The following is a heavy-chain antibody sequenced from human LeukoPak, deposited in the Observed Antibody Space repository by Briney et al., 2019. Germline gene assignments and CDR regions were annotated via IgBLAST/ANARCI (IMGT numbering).Heavy chain of an antibody. D-gene: IGHD5-18*01. J-gene: IGHJ4*02. CDR2: ISYDGSNQ. CDR1: GFTFSSYA. Sequence: GGSLRLSCAASGFTFSSYAMDWVRQTPGKGLEWVAVISYDGSNQHKADSVRGRFTISRDNSKNTLYLQMNSLRAEDTAVYYCARDLHGRYSYGYRHWGQGTLVTVSS. CDR3: ARDLHGRYSYGYRH. V-gene: IGHV3-30*04.